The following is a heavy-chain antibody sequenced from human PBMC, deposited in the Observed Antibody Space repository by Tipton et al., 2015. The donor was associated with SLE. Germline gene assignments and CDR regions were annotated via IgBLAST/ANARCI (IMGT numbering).Heavy chain of an antibody. Sequence: TLSLTCTVSGGSISSHYWSWIRQPPGKGLEWIGYIYYSGSTTYNPSLKSRVTISVDTSKNQFSLKLSSVTAADTAVYYCARVIAAAVPTPYFDYWGQGTLVTVSS. CDR2: IYYSGST. D-gene: IGHD6-13*01. CDR3: ARVIAAAVPTPYFDY. J-gene: IGHJ4*02. V-gene: IGHV4-59*11. CDR1: GGSISSHY.